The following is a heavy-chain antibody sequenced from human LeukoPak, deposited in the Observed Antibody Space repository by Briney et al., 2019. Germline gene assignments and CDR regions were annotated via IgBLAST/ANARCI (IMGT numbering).Heavy chain of an antibody. J-gene: IGHJ4*02. CDR1: GFTFSSYG. CDR3: ARGAYGSGSYSPDY. Sequence: QPGRSLRLSCAASGFTFSSYGMHWVRQAPGKGLEWVAVISYDGSNKYYADSVKGRFTISRDNSKNSLYLQMNSLRAEDTAVYYCARGAYGSGSYSPDYWGQGTLVTVSS. V-gene: IGHV3-30*03. D-gene: IGHD3-10*01. CDR2: ISYDGSNK.